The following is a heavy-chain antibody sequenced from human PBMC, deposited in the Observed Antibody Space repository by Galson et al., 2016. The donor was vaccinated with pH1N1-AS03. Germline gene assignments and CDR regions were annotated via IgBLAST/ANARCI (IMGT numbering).Heavy chain of an antibody. CDR2: ISWNSGRM. J-gene: IGHJ4*02. V-gene: IGHV3-9*01. Sequence: SLRLSCAASGFAFDDYAVHLVRQRPGKGLEWVAGISWNSGRMGYADFVKGRFIIPRDNAKNSVYLQMSSLRAEDTAVYYCAKDKSPGVAATEVYCFESWGQGALVTVSS. CDR3: AKDKSPGVAATEVYCFES. D-gene: IGHD3-3*01. CDR1: GFAFDDYA.